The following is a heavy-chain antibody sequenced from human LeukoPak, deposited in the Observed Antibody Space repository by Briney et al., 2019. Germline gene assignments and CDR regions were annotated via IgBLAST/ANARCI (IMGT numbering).Heavy chain of an antibody. D-gene: IGHD3-3*01. CDR1: GGTFSSYA. Sequence: ASVKVSCKASGGTFSSYAISWVRQAPGQGLEWMGWISAYNDNTNYAQKLQGRVTMTTDTSTSTAYMELRSLRSDDTAVYYCASISDFWSGYYSFDYWGQGTLVTVSS. J-gene: IGHJ4*02. CDR2: ISAYNDNT. V-gene: IGHV1-18*01. CDR3: ASISDFWSGYYSFDY.